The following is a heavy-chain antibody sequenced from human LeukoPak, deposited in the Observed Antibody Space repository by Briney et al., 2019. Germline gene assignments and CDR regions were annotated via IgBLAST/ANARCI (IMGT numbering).Heavy chain of an antibody. J-gene: IGHJ4*02. Sequence: GESLKISCQGSGYNFASYWIGWVRQMPGKGLEWMGIIYPGDSDTRYSPSFQGQVTISADKSISTAYLQWSGLKASDTAMYYCARQGEYSSSYYFDYWGQGTLVTVSS. CDR2: IYPGDSDT. D-gene: IGHD6-6*01. CDR3: ARQGEYSSSYYFDY. CDR1: GYNFASYW. V-gene: IGHV5-51*01.